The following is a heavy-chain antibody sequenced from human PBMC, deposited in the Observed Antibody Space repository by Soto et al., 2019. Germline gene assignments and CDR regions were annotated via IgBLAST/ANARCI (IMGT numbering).Heavy chain of an antibody. J-gene: IGHJ4*02. CDR3: ARDLNASSSPFVLDY. D-gene: IGHD6-6*01. CDR1: CGSSISGGYY. Sequence: SETLSLTCTFACGSSISGGYYLSWIRQHPGKGLEWIGYIYYSWSTYYNPSLKSRVTISVDTSKNQFSLKLSSVTAADTAVYFCARDLNASSSPFVLDYWGQGTLVTVSS. CDR2: IYYSWST. V-gene: IGHV4-31*03.